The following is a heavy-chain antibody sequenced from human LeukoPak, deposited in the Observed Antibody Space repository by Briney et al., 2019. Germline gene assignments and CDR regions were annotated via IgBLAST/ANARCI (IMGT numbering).Heavy chain of an antibody. CDR3: ARHVVLTVTTGDKLGYFDY. D-gene: IGHD4-17*01. Sequence: PSETLSLTCTVSGGSISSGNYYWGWIRQPPGKGLEWIGSIYYSGSTYYNPSPKSRVTISVDTSKNQFSLKLNSVTAGDTAVYYCARHVVLTVTTGDKLGYFDYWGQGTLVTDSS. V-gene: IGHV4-39*01. CDR1: GGSISSGNYY. CDR2: IYYSGST. J-gene: IGHJ4*02.